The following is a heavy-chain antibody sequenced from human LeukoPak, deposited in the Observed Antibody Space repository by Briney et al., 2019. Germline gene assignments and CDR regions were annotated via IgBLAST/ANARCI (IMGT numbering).Heavy chain of an antibody. D-gene: IGHD6-13*01. Sequence: GGSLRLSCAASGFTFSSYAMSWVRQAPGKGLEWVSAISGTGDKTYYADSVRGRFTIPRDNSKNTVYLQMNSLRAEDTAVYYCARGYGSLSTWGQGTLVTVSS. CDR2: ISGTGDKT. CDR1: GFTFSSYA. J-gene: IGHJ4*02. V-gene: IGHV3-23*01. CDR3: ARGYGSLST.